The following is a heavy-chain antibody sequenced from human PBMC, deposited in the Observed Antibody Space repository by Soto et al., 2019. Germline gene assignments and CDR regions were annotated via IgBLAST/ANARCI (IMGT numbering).Heavy chain of an antibody. V-gene: IGHV3-23*01. CDR2: ISGSGGST. CDR3: AKVPYGSGSYWT. D-gene: IGHD3-10*01. J-gene: IGHJ5*02. CDR1: GFTFSSYA. Sequence: EVQLLESGGGLVQPGGSLRLSCAASGFTFSSYAMSWVRQAPGKGLEWVSAISGSGGSTYYADSVKGRFTISRDNSKNTLDLQMNSLRAEDTAVYYCAKVPYGSGSYWTWGQGTLVTVSS.